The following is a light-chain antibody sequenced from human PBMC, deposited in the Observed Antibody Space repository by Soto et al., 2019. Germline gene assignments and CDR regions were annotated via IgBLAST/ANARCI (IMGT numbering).Light chain of an antibody. J-gene: IGKJ5*01. CDR1: EPIKTYY. CDR2: GVY. CDR3: QFYGSSLIT. V-gene: IGKV3-20*01. Sequence: IVLTQSPGTLSVSPGETATLSCKASEPIKTYYFGWYQQKPGQSPRLLIYGVYSRATGIPDRFSGSGSGTDFTLTISRLEPEDFAVYYCQFYGSSLITFGQGIRLDIK.